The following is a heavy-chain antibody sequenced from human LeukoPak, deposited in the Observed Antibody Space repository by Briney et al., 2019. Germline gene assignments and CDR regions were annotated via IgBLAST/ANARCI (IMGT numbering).Heavy chain of an antibody. D-gene: IGHD3-22*01. Sequence: SETLSLTCAVYGGSFSGYYWSWIRQPPGKGLEWIGEINHSGSTNYNPSLKSRVTISVDTSKNQFSLKLSSVTAADTAVYYCARDLGYYYDSSGYHNWFDPWGQGTLVTVSS. CDR1: GGSFSGYY. CDR3: ARDLGYYYDSSGYHNWFDP. J-gene: IGHJ5*02. V-gene: IGHV4-34*01. CDR2: INHSGST.